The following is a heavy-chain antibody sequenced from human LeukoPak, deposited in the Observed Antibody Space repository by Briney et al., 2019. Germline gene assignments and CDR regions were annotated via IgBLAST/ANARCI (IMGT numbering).Heavy chain of an antibody. Sequence: PSGTLSLTCAVSGGSISSSNWWSWVRQPPGKGLEWIGSIYYSGSTYYNPSLKSRVTISVDTSKNQFSLKLSSVTAAGTAVYYCARHGGGPLNWFDPWGQGTLVTVSS. CDR1: GGSISSSNW. J-gene: IGHJ5*02. CDR3: ARHGGGPLNWFDP. V-gene: IGHV4-4*02. CDR2: IYYSGST. D-gene: IGHD3-16*01.